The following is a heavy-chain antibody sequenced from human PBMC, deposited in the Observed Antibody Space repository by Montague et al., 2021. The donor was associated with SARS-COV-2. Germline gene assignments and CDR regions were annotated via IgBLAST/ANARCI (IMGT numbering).Heavy chain of an antibody. Sequence: SLRLSCAVSGFTFSNYAMSWVRQAPGKGLEWVSFIYGGGTYIYYADSVKGRFTISRDDSGNALYLQMSSLRAEDTAVYYCARGPVSDAFDVWGQGTMVTVSS. CDR2: IYGGGTYI. V-gene: IGHV3-23*03. CDR1: GFTFSNYA. D-gene: IGHD1-14*01. J-gene: IGHJ3*01. CDR3: ARGPVSDAFDV.